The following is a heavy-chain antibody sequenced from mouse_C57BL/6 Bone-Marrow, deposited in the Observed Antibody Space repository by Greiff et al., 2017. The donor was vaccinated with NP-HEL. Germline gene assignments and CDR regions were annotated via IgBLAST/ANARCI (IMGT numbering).Heavy chain of an antibody. V-gene: IGHV14-2*01. Sequence: VQLQQSGAELVKPGASVKLSCTASGFNIKDYYMHWVKQRTEQGLEWIGRIDPEDGETKYAPNFQGKATITADTSSNTAYLQLSSLTSEDTAVYYCARGGKGYWYFDVWGTGTTVTVSS. J-gene: IGHJ1*03. CDR3: ARGGKGYWYFDV. CDR1: GFNIKDYY. CDR2: IDPEDGET.